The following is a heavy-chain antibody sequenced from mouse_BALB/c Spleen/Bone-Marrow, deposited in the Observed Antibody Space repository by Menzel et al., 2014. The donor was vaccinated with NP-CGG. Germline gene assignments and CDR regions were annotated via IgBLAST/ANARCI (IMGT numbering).Heavy chain of an antibody. Sequence: VQLQQSGAELVKPGASVKLSCKASGYTFTSYWMHWVKRRPGQGLEWIGGINPSNGRTNYNEKFKSKATLTVDKSSSTAYMQLSSLTSEDSAVYYCARERGNYPFAYWGQGTLVTVSA. CDR3: ARERGNYPFAY. CDR2: INPSNGRT. CDR1: GYTFTSYW. V-gene: IGHV1S81*02. D-gene: IGHD2-1*01. J-gene: IGHJ3*01.